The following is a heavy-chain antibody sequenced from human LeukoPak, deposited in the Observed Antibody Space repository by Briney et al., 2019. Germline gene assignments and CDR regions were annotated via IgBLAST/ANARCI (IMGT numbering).Heavy chain of an antibody. V-gene: IGHV4-61*02. CDR3: ARDLFGAVINYYYMDV. J-gene: IGHJ6*03. Sequence: PSETLSLTCTVSGGSISSGSYYWSWIRQPAGKGLEWIGRIYTSGSTNYNPSLKSRVTISVDTSKNQFSLKLSSVTAADTAVYYCARDLFGAVINYYYMDVWGKGTTVTVSS. CDR1: GGSISSGSYY. CDR2: IYTSGST. D-gene: IGHD3-3*01.